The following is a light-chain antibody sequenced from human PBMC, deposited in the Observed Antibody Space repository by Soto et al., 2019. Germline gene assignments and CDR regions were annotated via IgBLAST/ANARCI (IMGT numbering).Light chain of an antibody. CDR3: QQSHSTPWT. J-gene: IGKJ1*01. V-gene: IGKV1-39*01. CDR2: GAS. CDR1: QTITTY. Sequence: DIQMTQSPSSLSASVGDRVTITCRASQTITTYLNCYQQKPGKAPKLLIYGASSLQSGVPSRFTGSGSGTDFILTISSLQPEDSATYHCQQSHSTPWTFGQGTKVEIK.